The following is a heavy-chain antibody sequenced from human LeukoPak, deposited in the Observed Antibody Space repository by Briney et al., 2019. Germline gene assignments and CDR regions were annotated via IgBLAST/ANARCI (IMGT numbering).Heavy chain of an antibody. J-gene: IGHJ4*02. CDR1: GGSITTTNW. CDR3: TRAGPIRYCSGGSCCSTFDY. D-gene: IGHD2-15*01. CDR2: VHLSGAT. Sequence: PSETLSLACAVSGGSITTTNWWSWVRQPPGKGLEWIGEVHLSGATNYNPSLESRVSMSIDKSKNHLSLEVTSVTAADTAIYYCTRAGPIRYCSGGSCCSTFDYWGQGTLVTVSS. V-gene: IGHV4-4*02.